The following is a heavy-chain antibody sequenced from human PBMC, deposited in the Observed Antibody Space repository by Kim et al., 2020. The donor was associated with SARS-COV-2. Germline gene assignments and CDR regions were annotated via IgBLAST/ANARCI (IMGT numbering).Heavy chain of an antibody. V-gene: IGHV4-59*13. CDR3: ARDRIAAAGPRGMDV. CDR1: GGSISSYY. J-gene: IGHJ6*02. CDR2: IYYSGST. D-gene: IGHD6-13*01. Sequence: SETLSLTCTVSGGSISSYYWSWIRQPPGKGLEWIGYIYYSGSTNYNPSLKSRVTISVDTSKNQFSLKLSSVTAADTAVYYCARDRIAAAGPRGMDVWGQGTTVTVSS.